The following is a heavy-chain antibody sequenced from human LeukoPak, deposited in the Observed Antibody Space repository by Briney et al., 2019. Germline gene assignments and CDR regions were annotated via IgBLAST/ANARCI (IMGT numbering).Heavy chain of an antibody. CDR1: GFTFSSYE. CDR3: ARGRWDIVVVVAAVTEGFDY. D-gene: IGHD2-15*01. V-gene: IGHV3-21*05. CDR2: ISSSSSYI. J-gene: IGHJ4*02. Sequence: GGSLRLSCAASGFTFSSYEMNWVRQAPGKGLEWVSYISSSSSYIYYADSVKGRFTISRDNAKNSLYLQMNSLRAEDTAVYYCARGRWDIVVVVAAVTEGFDYWGQGTLVTVSS.